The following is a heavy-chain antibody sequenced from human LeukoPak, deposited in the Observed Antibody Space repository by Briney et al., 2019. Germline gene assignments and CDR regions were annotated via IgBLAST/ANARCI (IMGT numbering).Heavy chain of an antibody. CDR2: IYYSGST. Sequence: SETLSLTCTVSGGSISSSSYYWGWIRQPPGKGLEWIGSIYYSGSTYYNPSLKSRVTISVDTSKNQFSLKLSSVTAADTAVYYCARDRGMCWFDPWGQGTLVTVSS. CDR3: ARDRGMCWFDP. J-gene: IGHJ5*02. CDR1: GGSISSSSYY. V-gene: IGHV4-39*07. D-gene: IGHD6-13*01.